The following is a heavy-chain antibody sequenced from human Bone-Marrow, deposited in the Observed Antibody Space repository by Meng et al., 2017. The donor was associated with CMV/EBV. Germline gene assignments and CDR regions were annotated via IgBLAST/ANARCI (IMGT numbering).Heavy chain of an antibody. Sequence: SGPLSFTCTVPGGPVISGSYYWSWIRQPPGKGLEWIGYIYYSGSTNYNPSLKSRFTISVDTSKSQFSLKLSSVTASDTAVYYCARVGYCSSTSCYPPYYYYYGTDVRGQGTTVTVSS. CDR1: GGPVISGSYY. V-gene: IGHV4-61*01. J-gene: IGHJ6*02. D-gene: IGHD2-2*01. CDR3: ARVGYCSSTSCYPPYYYYYGTDV. CDR2: IYYSGST.